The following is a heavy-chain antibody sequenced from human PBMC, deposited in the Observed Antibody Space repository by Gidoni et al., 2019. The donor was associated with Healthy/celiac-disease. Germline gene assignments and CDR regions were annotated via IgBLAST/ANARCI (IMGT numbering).Heavy chain of an antibody. V-gene: IGHV3-33*01. D-gene: IGHD2-21*02. J-gene: IGHJ3*02. CDR1: GFTFSSYG. Sequence: QVQLVESGGGVVQPGRSLRLSCAASGFTFSSYGMHWVRQAPGKGLEWVAVIWYDGRKKYYADSGKGRFTISRDNSKNTLYLQMNSLRAEDTAVYYCARDQGSHIVVVTAEGEAFDIWGQGTMVTVSS. CDR2: IWYDGRKK. CDR3: ARDQGSHIVVVTAEGEAFDI.